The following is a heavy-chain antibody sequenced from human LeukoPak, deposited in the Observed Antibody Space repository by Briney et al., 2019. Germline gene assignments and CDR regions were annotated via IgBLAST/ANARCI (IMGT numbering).Heavy chain of an antibody. CDR1: GLTLTGYW. V-gene: IGHV3-74*01. CDR2: IKSDGSST. CDR3: VRSDWFDP. J-gene: IGHJ5*02. Sequence: GGSLRLSCAASGLTLTGYWMHWVRQTPGKGLVWVSRIKSDGSSTTYADSMKGRFTISRDNAKNTLYLQMNSLRAEDTAVYYCVRSDWFDPWGQGTLVTVSS.